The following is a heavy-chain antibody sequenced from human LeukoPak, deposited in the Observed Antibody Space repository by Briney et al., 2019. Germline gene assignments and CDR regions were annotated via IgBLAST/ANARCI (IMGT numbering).Heavy chain of an antibody. Sequence: SETLSLTCTVSGASISSGGLYWSWIRQHPGKGLEWIGYIYYSGSTYYNPSLKSRVTISVDMSKNQFSLKLSSVTAADTAVYYCANSGYDRVKFDNWGQGTLVTVSS. CDR3: ANSGYDRVKFDN. CDR1: GASISSGGLY. CDR2: IYYSGST. V-gene: IGHV4-31*03. D-gene: IGHD5-12*01. J-gene: IGHJ4*02.